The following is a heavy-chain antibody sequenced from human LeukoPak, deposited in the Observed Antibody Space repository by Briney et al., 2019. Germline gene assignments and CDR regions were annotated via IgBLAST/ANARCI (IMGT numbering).Heavy chain of an antibody. CDR3: VRGGSKADY. CDR2: INHSGST. J-gene: IGHJ4*02. D-gene: IGHD6-13*01. V-gene: IGHV4-34*01. Sequence: PSETLSLTCAVYGGSFSGYYWSWIRQPPGKGLEWIGEINHSGSTNYNPSLKSRVTISVDTSKNQFSLKLSSVTAADTAVYYCVRGGSKADYWGQGTLVTVSS. CDR1: GGSFSGYY.